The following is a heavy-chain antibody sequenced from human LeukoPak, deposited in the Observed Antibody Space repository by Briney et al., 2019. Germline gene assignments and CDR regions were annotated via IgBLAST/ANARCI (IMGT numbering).Heavy chain of an antibody. CDR2: INHSGSN. D-gene: IGHD2-2*01. V-gene: IGHV4-34*01. J-gene: IGHJ6*02. CDR3: ARRGPGYCSTPSCNYHYYGMDV. Sequence: SETLSLTCSIYGASFSDYYWSWIRQPPGKGLEWIGEINHSGSNNYNPSVEGRVTISIDTSKNQFSLKLTSVTAADTAVYYCARRGPGYCSTPSCNYHYYGMDVWGQGTTVTVSS. CDR1: GASFSDYY.